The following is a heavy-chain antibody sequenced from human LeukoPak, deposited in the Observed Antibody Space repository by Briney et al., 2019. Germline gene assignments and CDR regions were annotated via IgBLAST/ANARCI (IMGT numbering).Heavy chain of an antibody. V-gene: IGHV4-61*02. Sequence: PSQTLSLTCIVFGGSISSDSYYWSWIRQPAGKGLEWIGRIDTSGSSYSNPSPKSRVIISIDTSKNQFSLELNSLTAADTAIYYCARGPRYTWSHRGYYYYMDVWGKGTTVTVSS. D-gene: IGHD1-20*01. CDR3: ARGPRYTWSHRGYYYYMDV. J-gene: IGHJ6*03. CDR2: IDTSGSS. CDR1: GGSISSDSYY.